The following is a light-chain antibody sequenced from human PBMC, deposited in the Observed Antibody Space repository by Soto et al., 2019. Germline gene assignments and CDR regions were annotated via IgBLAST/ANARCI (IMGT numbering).Light chain of an antibody. CDR1: SSDFGGYNH. J-gene: IGLJ2*01. Sequence: QSALTQPRSVSGSPGQSVTISCTGTSSDFGGYNHVSWYQQYPGKAPKLMIYGVSQRPSGVPDRFSGSKSGNTASLTVSGLQADDEADYYCCSYGGSHVVFGGWTKLTVL. V-gene: IGLV2-11*01. CDR2: GVS. CDR3: CSYGGSHVV.